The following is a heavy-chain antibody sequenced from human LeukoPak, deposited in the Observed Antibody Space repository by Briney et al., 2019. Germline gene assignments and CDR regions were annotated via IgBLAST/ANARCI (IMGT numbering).Heavy chain of an antibody. D-gene: IGHD6-13*01. CDR2: ISWNSGSI. Sequence: PGGSLRLSCAASGFTFDDYAMHWVRQAPGKGLEWVSGISWNSGSIGYADSVKGRFTIYRDNAKNSLYLQMNSLRAEDTALYYCAKDSSAGTYYYYGMDVWGQGTTVTVSS. J-gene: IGHJ6*02. CDR3: AKDSSAGTYYYYGMDV. V-gene: IGHV3-9*01. CDR1: GFTFDDYA.